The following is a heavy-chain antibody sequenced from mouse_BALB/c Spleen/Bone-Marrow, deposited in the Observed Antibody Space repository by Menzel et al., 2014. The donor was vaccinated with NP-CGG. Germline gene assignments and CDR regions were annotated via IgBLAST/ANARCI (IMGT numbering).Heavy chain of an antibody. J-gene: IGHJ3*01. CDR3: ARLDLIAY. CDR1: GFNIKDTY. CDR2: IDPANGNT. Sequence: VQLKESGAELVKPGASVKLSCTASGFNIKDTYMHWVKQRPEQGLEWIGRIDPANGNTKYDPKFQGKATITADKSSNTAYLQLSSLTSEDTAVYYCARLDLIAYRAQATLVTDSA. V-gene: IGHV14-3*02.